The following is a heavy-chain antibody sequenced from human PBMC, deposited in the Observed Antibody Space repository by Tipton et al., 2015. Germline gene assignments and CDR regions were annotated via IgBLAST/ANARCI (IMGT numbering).Heavy chain of an antibody. CDR2: ISHSGNT. D-gene: IGHD4-23*01. V-gene: IGHV4-38-2*01. CDR1: AYSISTDYY. CDR3: ARARGRHGGLFDS. Sequence: TLSLTCAVSAYSISTDYYWVWIRQPPGKGLEWIGTISHSGNTFYNPSLKSRVTISADTSKTQFSLEMRSVTATDTAVYYCARARGRHGGLFDSWGQGTLVTVSS. J-gene: IGHJ4*02.